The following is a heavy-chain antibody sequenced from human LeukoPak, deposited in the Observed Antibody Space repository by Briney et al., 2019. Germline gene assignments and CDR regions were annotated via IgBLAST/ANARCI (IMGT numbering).Heavy chain of an antibody. J-gene: IGHJ4*02. V-gene: IGHV3-33*01. CDR1: GFDFRSHG. Sequence: PGGSLRLSCAASGFDFRSHGMHWVRQAPGKGLEWVAVVRYDGTNEYYADSVRGRFTISRDNSKNTLFLQMNSLRAADTAVYYCARGFLEWLGVVDYWGQGTLVTVSS. CDR2: VRYDGTNE. CDR3: ARGFLEWLGVVDY. D-gene: IGHD3-3*01.